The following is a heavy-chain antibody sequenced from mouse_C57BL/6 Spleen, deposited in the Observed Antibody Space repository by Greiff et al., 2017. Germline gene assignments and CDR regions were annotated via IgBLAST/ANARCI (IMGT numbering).Heavy chain of an antibody. V-gene: IGHV1-55*01. J-gene: IGHJ2*01. CDR3: ARVGIILRYFDY. Sequence: VQLQQPGAELVKPGASVKMSCKASGYTFTSYWITWVKQRPGQGLEWIGDIYPGSGSTNYNKKFKSKATLTVDTSSSTAYMQLSSLTSEDSAVYCCARVGIILRYFDYWGQGTTLTVSS. CDR2: IYPGSGST. D-gene: IGHD1-1*01. CDR1: GYTFTSYW.